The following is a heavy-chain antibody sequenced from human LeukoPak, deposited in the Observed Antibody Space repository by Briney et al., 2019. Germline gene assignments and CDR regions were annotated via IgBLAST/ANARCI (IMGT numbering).Heavy chain of an antibody. D-gene: IGHD6-6*01. CDR3: AREYSSSWYYFDY. CDR1: GGTFSSYA. CDR2: INPNSGGT. V-gene: IGHV1-2*02. J-gene: IGHJ4*02. Sequence: ASVKVSCKASGGTFSSYAISWVRQAPGQGLEWMGWINPNSGGTNYAQKFQGRVTMTRDTSISTAYMELSRLRSDDTAVYYCAREYSSSWYYFDYWGQGTLVTVSS.